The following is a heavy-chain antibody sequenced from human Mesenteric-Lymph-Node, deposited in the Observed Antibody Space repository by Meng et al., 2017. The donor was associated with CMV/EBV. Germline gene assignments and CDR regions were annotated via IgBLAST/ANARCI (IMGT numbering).Heavy chain of an antibody. CDR2: ISWNSGSI. D-gene: IGHD3-22*01. V-gene: IGHV3-9*01. J-gene: IGHJ4*02. CDR3: AKDAGNYYDSYYFDY. Sequence: SLKISCAASGFTFDDYAMHWVRQAPGKGLEWVSGISWNSGSIGYADSVKGRFTISRDNSKNTLYLQMNSLRAEDTAVYYCAKDAGNYYDSYYFDYWGQGTLVTVSS. CDR1: GFTFDDYA.